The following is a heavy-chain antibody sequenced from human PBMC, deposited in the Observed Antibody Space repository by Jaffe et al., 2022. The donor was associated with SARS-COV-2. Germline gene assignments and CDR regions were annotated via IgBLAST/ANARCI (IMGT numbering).Heavy chain of an antibody. CDR2: IYYGRTT. CDR1: GVSVSSTSYY. J-gene: IGHJ5*02. CDR3: ASRMGLDP. V-gene: IGHV4-39*02. Sequence: QLQESGPGLVKPSETLSLTCNVSGVSVSSTSYYWGWIRQPPGKGLEWIGSIYYGRTTYYNPSLKNRVNISVDTSNNHVSLKLSSVTAADTAVYYCASRMGLDPWGQGTLVIVSS.